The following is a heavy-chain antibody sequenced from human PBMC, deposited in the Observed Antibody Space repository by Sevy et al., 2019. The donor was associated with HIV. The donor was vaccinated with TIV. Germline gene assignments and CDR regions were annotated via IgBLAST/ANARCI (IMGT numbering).Heavy chain of an antibody. CDR2: IRSKAYGETT. CDR3: SSGPYYMDV. CDR1: GFIFADYA. J-gene: IGHJ6*03. Sequence: GGSLRLSCTTSGFIFADYAVSWFRQAPGKGLEWVAFIRSKAYGETTEYAPSVKGRFTISRDDSKTIAYLQMNSLKTEDTAVYCGSSGPYYMDVWGTGTTVTVSS. V-gene: IGHV3-49*03.